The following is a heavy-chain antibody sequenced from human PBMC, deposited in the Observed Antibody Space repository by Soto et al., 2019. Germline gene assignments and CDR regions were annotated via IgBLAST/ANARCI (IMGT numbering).Heavy chain of an antibody. CDR3: ARDTPPNPLYSRSWYGYYGMDV. CDR1: GDSVSSNSAA. D-gene: IGHD6-13*01. Sequence: SQTLSLTCAISGDSVSSNSAAWNWIRQSPSRGLEWLGRTYYRSKWYNDYAVSVKSRITINPDTSKNQFSLQLNSVTPEDTAVYYCARDTPPNPLYSRSWYGYYGMDVWGQGTTVTVSS. V-gene: IGHV6-1*01. J-gene: IGHJ6*02. CDR2: TYYRSKWYN.